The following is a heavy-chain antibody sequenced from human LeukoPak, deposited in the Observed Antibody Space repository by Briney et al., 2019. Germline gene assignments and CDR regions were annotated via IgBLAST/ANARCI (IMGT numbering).Heavy chain of an antibody. CDR1: GGSISSYY. D-gene: IGHD6-13*01. J-gene: IGHJ4*02. V-gene: IGHV4-59*01. CDR2: IYYSGST. CDR3: ARVRLAAAGIFDY. Sequence: SETLSLTCTVSGGSISSYYWSWIRQPPGKGLEWIGYIYYSGSTNYNPSLKSRVTISVDTSKNQFSLKLSSVTAADTAVYYCARVRLAAAGIFDYRGQGTLVTVSS.